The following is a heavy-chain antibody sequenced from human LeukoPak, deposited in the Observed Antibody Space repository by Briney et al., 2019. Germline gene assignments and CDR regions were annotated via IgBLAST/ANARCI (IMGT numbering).Heavy chain of an antibody. CDR2: ISSSSSTI. J-gene: IGHJ4*02. CDR1: GFTFSSYS. D-gene: IGHD3-3*01. CDR3: ARKAGYDFWSGYGEFDY. V-gene: IGHV3-48*01. Sequence: GGSLRLSCAASGFTFSSYSMNWVRQAPGKGLEWVSYISSSSSTIYYADSVKGRFTISRDNAKNSLYLQMNSLRAEDTAVYYCARKAGYDFWSGYGEFDYWGQGTLVTVSS.